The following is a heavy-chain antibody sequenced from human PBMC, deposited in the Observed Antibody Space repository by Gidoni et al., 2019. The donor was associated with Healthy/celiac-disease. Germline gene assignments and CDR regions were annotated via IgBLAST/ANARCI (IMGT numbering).Heavy chain of an antibody. CDR2: IYYSGST. CDR1: GGSISSSSYY. Sequence: QLQLQESGPGLVKPSETLSLTCTVSGGSISSSSYYWGWIRQPPGKGLEWIGSIYYSGSTYYNPSLRRRVTISVDTSKNQFSLKLSSVTAADTAVYYCASGYVGATTNYYYGMDVWGQGTTVTVSS. D-gene: IGHD1-26*01. J-gene: IGHJ6*02. CDR3: ASGYVGATTNYYYGMDV. V-gene: IGHV4-39*01.